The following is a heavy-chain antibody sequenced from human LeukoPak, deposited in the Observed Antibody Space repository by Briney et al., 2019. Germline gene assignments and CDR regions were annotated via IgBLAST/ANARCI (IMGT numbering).Heavy chain of an antibody. Sequence: SETLSLTCTVSGGSISSSSYYWGWIRQPPGKGLEWIGSSYYSGSTNYNPSLKSRVTISTDTSKNHFSLKLSSVTAADTAGDFXXRVXGCSGSNCYSLLHYYNYMDVWGKGTTVTVSS. V-gene: IGHV4-39*07. CDR2: SYYSGST. CDR3: XRVXGCSGSNCYSLLHYYNYMDV. J-gene: IGHJ6*03. D-gene: IGHD2-15*01. CDR1: GGSISSSSYY.